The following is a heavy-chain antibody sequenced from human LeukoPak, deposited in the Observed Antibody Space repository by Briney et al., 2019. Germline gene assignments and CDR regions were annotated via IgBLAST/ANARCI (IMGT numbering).Heavy chain of an antibody. D-gene: IGHD3-16*01. V-gene: IGHV1-2*02. J-gene: IGHJ4*02. CDR1: GYTFTGCY. Sequence: GASVKVSCKASGYTFTGCYMHWVRQAPRQGLEWMGWINPNSGGTNYAQKFQGRVTMTRDTSISTAYMELSRLRSDDTAVYYCARGAYDYVWGRPVDYWGQGTLVTVSS. CDR3: ARGAYDYVWGRPVDY. CDR2: INPNSGGT.